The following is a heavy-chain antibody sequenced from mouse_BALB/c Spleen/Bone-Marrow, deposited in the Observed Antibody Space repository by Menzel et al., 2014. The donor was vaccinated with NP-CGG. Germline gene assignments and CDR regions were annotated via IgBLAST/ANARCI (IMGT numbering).Heavy chain of an antibody. CDR3: ARQGHYDYHDN. Sequence: EVHLVESGGGLVKPGGSLNLACVASGFDFGKYWMTWARQAPGKGLEWIGEINPGSSTINYSPSLKDKFIISRDNAKNTLYLQMSRVRSEDTALYYCARQGHYDYHDNWGQGTTLTVSS. J-gene: IGHJ2*01. D-gene: IGHD1-1*01. CDR1: GFDFGKYW. V-gene: IGHV4-2*02. CDR2: INPGSSTI.